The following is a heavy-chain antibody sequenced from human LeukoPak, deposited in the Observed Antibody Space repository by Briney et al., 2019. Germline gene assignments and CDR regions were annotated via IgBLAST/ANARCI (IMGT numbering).Heavy chain of an antibody. J-gene: IGHJ4*02. CDR1: GFTFSSYG. V-gene: IGHV3-30*18. CDR2: ISYDGSNK. D-gene: IGHD3-22*01. CDR3: AKDEIVVVITSPGY. Sequence: PGRSLRLSCAASGFTFSSYGMHWVRQAPGKGLEWVAVISYDGSNKYYADSVKGRFTISRDNSKNTLYLQMNSLRAEDTAVYYCAKDEIVVVITSPGYWGQGTLVTVSS.